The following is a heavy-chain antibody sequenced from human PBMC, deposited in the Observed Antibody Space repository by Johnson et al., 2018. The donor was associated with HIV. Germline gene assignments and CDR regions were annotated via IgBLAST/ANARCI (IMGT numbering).Heavy chain of an antibody. D-gene: IGHD3-10*01. V-gene: IGHV3-30*04. CDR3: ARDSGVPGNDAFDI. CDR1: GFIFSSYA. J-gene: IGHJ3*02. CDR2: ISYDGNKT. Sequence: VQLVESGGGLVQPGGSLRLSCAASGFIFSSYAMHWVRQAPGEGLEWVAVISYDGNKTYYADSVRGLTISRDNSKNTLYLQRSSLRSEDTAVYYCARDSGVPGNDAFDIWGQGTMVTVSS.